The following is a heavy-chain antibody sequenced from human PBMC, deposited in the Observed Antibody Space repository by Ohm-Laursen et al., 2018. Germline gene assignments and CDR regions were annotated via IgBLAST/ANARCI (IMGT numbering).Heavy chain of an antibody. CDR3: ARAVRNQLVSDY. CDR1: GYTFINYD. D-gene: IGHD1-1*01. V-gene: IGHV1-8*01. CDR2: MNPNSGNT. J-gene: IGHJ4*02. Sequence: ASVKVSCKTSGYTFINYDIHWVRQAAGQGPEWMGWMNPNSGNTGYAQKFRDRVTMTSDTSISTAYMELYGLTSEDTAAYYCARAVRNQLVSDYWGQGTLVTVSS.